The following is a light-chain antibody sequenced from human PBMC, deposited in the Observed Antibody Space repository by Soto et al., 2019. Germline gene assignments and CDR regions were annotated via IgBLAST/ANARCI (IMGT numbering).Light chain of an antibody. Sequence: DTVMTQSPDSLAVSLGERATINCRSSRSILSTSNNKNYLSWYQQKPGQPPKLLVYWASTRESGVPDRFSGSGSGTDFTLTISSLQAEDAAVYYCQQYFNTPFTFGPGTKVEIK. CDR2: WAS. CDR1: RSILSTSNNKNY. CDR3: QQYFNTPFT. V-gene: IGKV4-1*01. J-gene: IGKJ3*01.